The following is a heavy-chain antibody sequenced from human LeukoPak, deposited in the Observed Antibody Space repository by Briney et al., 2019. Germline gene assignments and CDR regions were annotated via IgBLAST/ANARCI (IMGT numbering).Heavy chain of an antibody. D-gene: IGHD5-18*01. CDR1: GFNFIIYA. Sequence: GGSLRLSCAASGFNFIIYAMVWVRQAPGKGPEWDSSIIKSGDKAYYADSVKGRFTISRDNPKNTLYLQMNSLRAEDTARYYCAKAGYSFGLDSRGQGTLVTVSS. CDR2: IIKSGDKA. CDR3: AKAGYSFGLDS. J-gene: IGHJ4*02. V-gene: IGHV3-23*01.